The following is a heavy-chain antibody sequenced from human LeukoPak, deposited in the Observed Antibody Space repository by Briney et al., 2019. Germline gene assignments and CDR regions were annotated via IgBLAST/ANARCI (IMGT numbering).Heavy chain of an antibody. D-gene: IGHD2-15*01. CDR3: ARDCIGCHGFDY. CDR2: INPNSGGT. Sequence: ASVKVSCKASGYTFIGYYMHWVRQAPGQGLEWMGWINPNSGGTNYAQKFQGRVTMTRDTSISTAYMELSRLGSDDTAVYYCARDCIGCHGFDYWGQGTLVTVSS. V-gene: IGHV1-2*02. CDR1: GYTFIGYY. J-gene: IGHJ4*02.